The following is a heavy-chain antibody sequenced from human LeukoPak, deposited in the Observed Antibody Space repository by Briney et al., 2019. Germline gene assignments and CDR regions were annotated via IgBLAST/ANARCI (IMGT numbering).Heavy chain of an antibody. V-gene: IGHV4-4*07. CDR2: IYTSGST. D-gene: IGHD3-10*01. J-gene: IGHJ5*02. Sequence: SETLSLTCTVSGGSISSYYWSWIRQPAGKGLEWIGRIYTSGSTNYNPSLKSRVTVSVDTSKNQFSLKLSSVTAADTAVYYCARDRTSPMVRGRTLEEGWFDPWGQGTLVTVSS. CDR1: GGSISSYY. CDR3: ARDRTSPMVRGRTLEEGWFDP.